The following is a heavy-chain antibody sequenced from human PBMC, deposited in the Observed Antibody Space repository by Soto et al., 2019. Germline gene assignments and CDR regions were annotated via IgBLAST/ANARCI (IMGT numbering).Heavy chain of an antibody. J-gene: IGHJ6*03. V-gene: IGHV1-69*08. CDR3: ARERSLEWFHYRDV. D-gene: IGHD3-3*01. CDR2: IIPILGIA. CDR1: GGTFSSYT. Sequence: QVQLVQSGAEVKKPGSSVKVSCKASGGTFSSYTSSWVRQAPGQGLEWMGRIIPILGIANYAQKFQGRVTITADKSTSTAYMELSSLRSEDTAVYYCARERSLEWFHYRDVWGKGTTVTVSS.